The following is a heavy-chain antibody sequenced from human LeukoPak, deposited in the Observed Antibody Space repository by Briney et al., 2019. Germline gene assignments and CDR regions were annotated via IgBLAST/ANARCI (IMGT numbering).Heavy chain of an antibody. CDR2: IYHSGST. J-gene: IGHJ1*01. V-gene: IGHV4-30-2*01. Sequence: SQTLSLTCAVSGGSISSGGYSWSWIRQPPGKGLEWIGYIYHSGSTYYNPSLKSRVTISVDTSKNQFSLKLSSVTAADTAVYYCARNYVRPGPRGYFQHWGQGTLVTVSS. CDR1: GGSISSGGYS. CDR3: ARNYVRPGPRGYFQH. D-gene: IGHD3-10*02.